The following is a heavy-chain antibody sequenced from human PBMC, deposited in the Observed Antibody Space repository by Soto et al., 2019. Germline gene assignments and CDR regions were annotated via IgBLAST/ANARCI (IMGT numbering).Heavy chain of an antibody. Sequence: QVQLVESGGGVVQPGRSLRLSCVASGFTFSSFGMHWVRQAPGKGLEWVAVISYDGDKKYNADSVTGRFSISRDISNNTLYLQMNSLRAEDTAVYYCAREMVESDYDQYYFDYWGQGTLVTVSS. D-gene: IGHD5-12*01. V-gene: IGHV3-30*03. CDR1: GFTFSSFG. J-gene: IGHJ4*02. CDR2: ISYDGDKK. CDR3: AREMVESDYDQYYFDY.